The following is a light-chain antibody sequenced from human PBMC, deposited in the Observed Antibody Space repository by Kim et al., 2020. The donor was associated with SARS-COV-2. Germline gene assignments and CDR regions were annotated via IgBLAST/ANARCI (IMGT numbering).Light chain of an antibody. CDR3: QVWDGNTWV. CDR2: RDT. CDR1: NIGSKI. Sequence: SYELTQPLSVSVALGQTATITCGASNIGSKIVHWYQQTPGQAPVMVIDRDTNRPSGIPERFSGSTSGNTATLTISRAQAGDEADYYCQVWDGNTWVFGGGTQLTVL. J-gene: IGLJ3*02. V-gene: IGLV3-9*01.